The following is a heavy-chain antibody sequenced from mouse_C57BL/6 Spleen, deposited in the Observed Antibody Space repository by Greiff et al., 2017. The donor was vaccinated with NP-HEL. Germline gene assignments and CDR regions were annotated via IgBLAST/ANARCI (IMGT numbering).Heavy chain of an antibody. CDR2: INPGSGGT. J-gene: IGHJ2*01. CDR1: GYAFTNYL. Sequence: VQLQQSGAELVRPGTSVKVSCKASGYAFTNYLIEWVKQRPGQGLEWIGVINPGSGGTNYNEKFKGKATLTADKSSSTAYMQLSSLTSWDVAVYFCARGDYGSLYDCWGQGATLTVSS. CDR3: ARGDYGSLYDC. D-gene: IGHD1-1*01. V-gene: IGHV1-54*01.